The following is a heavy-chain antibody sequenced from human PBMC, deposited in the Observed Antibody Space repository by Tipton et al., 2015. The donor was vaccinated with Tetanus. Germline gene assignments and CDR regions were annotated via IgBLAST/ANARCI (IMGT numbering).Heavy chain of an antibody. CDR3: ATLSGLAGLNFDS. J-gene: IGHJ4*02. CDR2: IHYSGTT. V-gene: IGHV4-59*02. D-gene: IGHD3/OR15-3a*01. Sequence: TLSLTCSVSGDSVSNHYWNWIRQPPGEGLEWIGLIHYSGTTDYNPTLKSRVTMSVDTSRNQFSLSLSSVTAADTAVYYCATLSGLAGLNFDSWGQGTLVTVPS. CDR1: GDSVSNHY.